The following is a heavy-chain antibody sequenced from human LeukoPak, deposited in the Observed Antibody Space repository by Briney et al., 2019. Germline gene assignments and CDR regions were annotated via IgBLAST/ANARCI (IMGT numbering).Heavy chain of an antibody. Sequence: GGSLRLSCAASGFTFSSYSMNWVRQAPGKGLEWVSYISSSSSTIYYADSVKGRFTISRDNAKNSLYLQMNSLRAEDTAVYYCARDRAYSSSWYDYWGQGTLVTVSS. J-gene: IGHJ4*02. CDR1: GFTFSSYS. D-gene: IGHD6-13*01. CDR2: ISSSSSTI. V-gene: IGHV3-48*01. CDR3: ARDRAYSSSWYDY.